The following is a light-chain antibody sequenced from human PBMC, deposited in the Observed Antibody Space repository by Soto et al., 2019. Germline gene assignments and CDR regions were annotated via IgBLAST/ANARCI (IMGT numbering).Light chain of an antibody. V-gene: IGLV3-21*04. CDR1: NIGSKH. J-gene: IGLJ2*01. CDR3: HVWDSSRDQPL. CDR2: YDT. Sequence: SYELTQPPSVSVAPGKTARITCGGINIGSKHVHWYQQKPGQAPVLVIYYDTDRPSGIPERFSGSNSGNTATLTISRVEAGDEADYYCHVWDSSRDQPLFGGGTKL.